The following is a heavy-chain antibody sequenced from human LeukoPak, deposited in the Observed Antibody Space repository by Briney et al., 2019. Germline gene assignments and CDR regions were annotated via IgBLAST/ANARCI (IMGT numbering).Heavy chain of an antibody. D-gene: IGHD1-26*01. CDR2: INHSGST. CDR3: ARPRYSGSRSHAFDI. J-gene: IGHJ3*02. Sequence: PSETLSLTCAVYGGSFSGYYWSWIRQPPGKGLEWIGEINHSGSTNYNPSLKSRVTISVDTSKNQFSLKLSSVTAADTAVYYCARPRYSGSRSHAFDIWGQGTMVTVSS. CDR1: GGSFSGYY. V-gene: IGHV4-34*01.